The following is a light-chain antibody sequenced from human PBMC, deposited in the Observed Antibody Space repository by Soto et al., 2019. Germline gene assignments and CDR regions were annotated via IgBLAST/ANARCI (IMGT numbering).Light chain of an antibody. CDR1: SSDVGGYNY. CDR3: AAWDDNLNGRV. J-gene: IGLJ3*02. CDR2: EVS. Sequence: QSALTQPASVSGSPGQSITISCTGTSSDVGGYNYVSWYQQHPGKAPKLMIYEVSNRPSGVSNRFSGSKSGNTASLTISGLQAEDEADYYCAAWDDNLNGRVFGGGTKLTVL. V-gene: IGLV2-14*01.